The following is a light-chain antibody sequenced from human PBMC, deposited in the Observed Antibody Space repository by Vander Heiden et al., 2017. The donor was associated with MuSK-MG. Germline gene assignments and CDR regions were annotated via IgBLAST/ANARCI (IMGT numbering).Light chain of an antibody. CDR2: GTS. Sequence: ELVLTQSPGTLSLSPGERATLSCRASQSVKSGYFAWYQQKPGQAPRLLIYGTSRRATGIPDRFSGSGSGTDFTLTISRLEPEDFAVYYCQQFDDSQTFGQGTRLEIK. J-gene: IGKJ5*01. V-gene: IGKV3-20*01. CDR3: QQFDDSQT. CDR1: QSVKSGY.